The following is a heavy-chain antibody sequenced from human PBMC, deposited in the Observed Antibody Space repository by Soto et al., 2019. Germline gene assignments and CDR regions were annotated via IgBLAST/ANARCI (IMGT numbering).Heavy chain of an antibody. Sequence: SETLSLTCAVSGGSISSSNWWSWVRQPPGKGLEWIGEIYHSGSTNYNPSLKSRVTISVDESKNQFSLKLSSVTAADTAVYYCARVAVAGTRFDYWGLGTLVTVSS. CDR2: IYHSGST. D-gene: IGHD6-19*01. V-gene: IGHV4-4*02. CDR1: GGSISSSNW. J-gene: IGHJ4*02. CDR3: ARVAVAGTRFDY.